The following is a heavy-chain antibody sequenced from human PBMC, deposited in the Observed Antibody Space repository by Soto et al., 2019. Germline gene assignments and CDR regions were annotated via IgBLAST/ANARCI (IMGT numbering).Heavy chain of an antibody. J-gene: IGHJ4*02. CDR3: ARADSGSYFFDY. D-gene: IGHD1-26*01. Sequence: GASVKVSCKASGGTVSSYAISWVRQAPGQGLEWMGGIIPIFGTANYAQKFQGRVTITADESTSTAYMELSSLRSEDTAVYYCARADSGSYFFDYWGQGTLVPVSS. CDR2: IIPIFGTA. CDR1: GGTVSSYA. V-gene: IGHV1-69*13.